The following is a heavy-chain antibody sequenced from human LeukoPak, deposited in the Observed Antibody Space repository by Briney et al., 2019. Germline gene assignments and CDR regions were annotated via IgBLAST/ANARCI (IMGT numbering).Heavy chain of an antibody. CDR1: GFPFSNYW. D-gene: IGHD6-13*01. Sequence: GGSLRLSCAASGFPFSNYWMHWVRQAPGKGLVWVSRVNSDGSTTNYADSVKGRFTISRDNAENTLYMRMNGLRPEDTAVYYCARGYYSSSRFDSWGQGTLVTVSS. J-gene: IGHJ4*02. V-gene: IGHV3-74*01. CDR3: ARGYYSSSRFDS. CDR2: VNSDGSTT.